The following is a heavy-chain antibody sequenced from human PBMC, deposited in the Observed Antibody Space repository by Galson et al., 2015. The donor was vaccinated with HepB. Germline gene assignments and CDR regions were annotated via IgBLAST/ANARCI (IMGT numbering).Heavy chain of an antibody. D-gene: IGHD6-13*01. CDR3: ARVWQQLVRGAFDI. V-gene: IGHV1-3*01. CDR2: INAGNGNT. CDR1: GYTFTSYA. J-gene: IGHJ3*02. Sequence: SVKVSCKASGYTFTSYAMHWVRQAPGQRLGWVGWINAGNGNTKYSQKFQGRVTITRDTSASTAYMELSSLRSEDTAVYYCARVWQQLVRGAFDIWGQGTMVTVSS.